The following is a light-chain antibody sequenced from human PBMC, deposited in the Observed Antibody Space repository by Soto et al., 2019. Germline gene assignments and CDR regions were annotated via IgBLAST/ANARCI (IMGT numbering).Light chain of an antibody. CDR1: SSDLGGYNF. V-gene: IGLV2-14*01. CDR2: EVT. Sequence: QAVVTQPASVSGSPGQSITISCTGTSSDLGGYNFVSWYQQYPGRAPKLIIYEVTNRPSGVSSRFSGIKSGFTASLTISGLQAEDEADYYCSSYTRSNSWVFGGGTKVTVL. J-gene: IGLJ3*02. CDR3: SSYTRSNSWV.